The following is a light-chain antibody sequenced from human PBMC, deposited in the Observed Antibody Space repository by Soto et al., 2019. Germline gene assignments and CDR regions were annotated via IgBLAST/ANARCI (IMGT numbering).Light chain of an antibody. CDR1: NSDISDFDY. V-gene: IGLV2-14*01. CDR3: SSYTSTSYV. Sequence: QSSLTQPASVSGSPGQSITVSCTGTNSDISDFDYVSWYQQQPGKAPKLIIYEVSSRPSGVSNRFSGSKSGNTASLTISGLQPEDEAEYYCSSYTSTSYVFGTGTKVTVL. J-gene: IGLJ1*01. CDR2: EVS.